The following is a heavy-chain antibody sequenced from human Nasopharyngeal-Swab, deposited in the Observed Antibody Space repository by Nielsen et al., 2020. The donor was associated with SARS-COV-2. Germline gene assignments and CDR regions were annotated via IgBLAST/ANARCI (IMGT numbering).Heavy chain of an antibody. CDR2: ISVGGGST. D-gene: IGHD6-19*01. CDR3: AKEEHWLVHD. CDR1: GFNFKNYA. V-gene: IGHV3-23*01. J-gene: IGHJ4*02. Sequence: GESLKISCAASGFNFKNYAMTWVRQPPAKGPEWVSGISVGGGSTYYADSVTGRFTISRDNSKNKLVLQMNNLRAEDPAVYYCAKEEHWLVHDWGQGTLVTVSS.